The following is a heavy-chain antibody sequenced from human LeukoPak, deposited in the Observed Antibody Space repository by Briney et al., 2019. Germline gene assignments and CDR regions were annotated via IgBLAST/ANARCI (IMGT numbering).Heavy chain of an antibody. Sequence: SETLSLTCTVSGGSISSSSYYWGWIRQPPGKGLEWIGSIYYSGRTYYNPSLKSRVTISVDTSKNQFSLTLSSVTDADTAVFYCARQRGYNYDQPLYYFDYWGQGTLVTVSS. V-gene: IGHV4-39*07. J-gene: IGHJ4*02. CDR3: ARQRGYNYDQPLYYFDY. D-gene: IGHD5-18*01. CDR2: IYYSGRT. CDR1: GGSISSSSYY.